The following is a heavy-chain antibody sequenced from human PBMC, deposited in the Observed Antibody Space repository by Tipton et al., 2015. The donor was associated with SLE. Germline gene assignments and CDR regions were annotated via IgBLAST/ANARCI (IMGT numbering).Heavy chain of an antibody. CDR2: INHSGST. Sequence: TLSLTCAVYGGSFSGYYWSWIRQPPGKGLEWIGEINHSGSTNYNPSLKSRVTISVDTSKNQFSLKLSSVTAADTAVYYCAGHGWAYYFDYWGQGTLVTVSS. J-gene: IGHJ4*02. CDR3: AGHGWAYYFDY. V-gene: IGHV4-34*01. D-gene: IGHD1-26*01. CDR1: GGSFSGYY.